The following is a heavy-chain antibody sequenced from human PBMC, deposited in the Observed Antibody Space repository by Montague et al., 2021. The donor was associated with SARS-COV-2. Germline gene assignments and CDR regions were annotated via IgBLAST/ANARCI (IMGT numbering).Heavy chain of an antibody. J-gene: IGHJ3*02. Sequence: TLSLTCTVSGGSISNGGYYCSWIRQHPGKGLEWIGYMYDSGSTYYNPTLTSRVTMSLDTSKNQFSLKLSSVTAADTAVYYCARGAGVVVAATYIWGQGTMVTVSS. CDR2: MYDSGST. V-gene: IGHV4-31*03. CDR1: GGSISNGGYY. D-gene: IGHD2-15*01. CDR3: ARGAGVVVAATYI.